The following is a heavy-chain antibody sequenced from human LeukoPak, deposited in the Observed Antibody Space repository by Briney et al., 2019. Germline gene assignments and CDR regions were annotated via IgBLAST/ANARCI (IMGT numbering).Heavy chain of an antibody. CDR2: IIPIFGTA. CDR3: ASVLRFLEWLGAFDI. V-gene: IGHV1-69*13. CDR1: GGTFSSYA. J-gene: IGHJ3*02. Sequence: ASVKVSCKASGGTFSSYAISWVRQAPGQGLEWMGGIIPIFGTANYAQKFQGRVTITADESTSTAYMELSSLRSEDTAVYYCASVLRFLEWLGAFDIWGQGAMVTVSS. D-gene: IGHD3-3*01.